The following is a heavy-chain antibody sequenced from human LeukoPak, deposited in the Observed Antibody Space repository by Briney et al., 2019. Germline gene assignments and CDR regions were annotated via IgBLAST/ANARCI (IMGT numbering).Heavy chain of an antibody. CDR3: ARGPSGYHNT. J-gene: IGHJ4*02. CDR2: ISYDGSNK. V-gene: IGHV3-30*14. D-gene: IGHD5-12*01. CDR1: GFTFDDYA. Sequence: PGGSLRLSCAASGFTFDDYAMHWVRQAPGKGLEWVAVISYDGSNKYYADSVKGRFTISRDNSKNTLYLQMNSLRAEDTAVYYCARGPSGYHNTGGQGTLVTVSS.